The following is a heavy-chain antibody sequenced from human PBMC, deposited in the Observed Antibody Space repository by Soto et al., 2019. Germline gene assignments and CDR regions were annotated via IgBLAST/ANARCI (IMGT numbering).Heavy chain of an antibody. V-gene: IGHV4-39*01. CDR3: GKVLVGATGHTDSDS. D-gene: IGHD2-15*01. J-gene: IGHJ4*02. CDR1: GGSIYRSGYY. CDR2: IDYNGVT. Sequence: SETLSLTCTVSGGSIYRSGYYWGWIRQPPGRGLEWIGNIDYNGVTYSNPSLKSRVTIPRDTSKNQFSLKLTSVTAADTALYYCGKVLVGATGHTDSDSWGPGTLVTVSS.